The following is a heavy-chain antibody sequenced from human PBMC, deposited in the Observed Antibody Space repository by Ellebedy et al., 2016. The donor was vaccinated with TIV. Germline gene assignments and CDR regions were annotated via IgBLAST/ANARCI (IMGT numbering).Heavy chain of an antibody. CDR2: IYTSGST. CDR1: GGSISSYY. CDR3: AVRGMYDYSNYDAFDI. Sequence: SETLSLXXTVSGGSISSYYWSWIRQPAGKGLEWIGRIYTSGSTNYNPSLKSRVTMSVDTSKNQFSLKLSSVTAADTAVYYCAVRGMYDYSNYDAFDIWGQGTMVTVSS. J-gene: IGHJ3*02. D-gene: IGHD4-11*01. V-gene: IGHV4-4*07.